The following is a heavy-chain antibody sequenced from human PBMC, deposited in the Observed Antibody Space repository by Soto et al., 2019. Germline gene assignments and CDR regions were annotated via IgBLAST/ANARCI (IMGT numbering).Heavy chain of an antibody. J-gene: IGHJ4*02. CDR2: VYYSGSP. D-gene: IGHD1-20*01. Sequence: QLQLQESGPGLVKSSETLSLTCSVSGASVSSSHYWGWIRQPPGKGLEWIGSVYYSGSPYYSPSFKSRITITVDTSNNQFSRRVRSVTATDTAVYFCARHYNTGAFFDYWGQGKLVTVSS. CDR3: ARHYNTGAFFDY. CDR1: GASVSSSHY. V-gene: IGHV4-39*01.